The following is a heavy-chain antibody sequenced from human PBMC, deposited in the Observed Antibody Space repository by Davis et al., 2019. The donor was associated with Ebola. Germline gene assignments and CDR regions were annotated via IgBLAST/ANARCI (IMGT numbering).Heavy chain of an antibody. V-gene: IGHV1-3*01. CDR1: GYTFTSYG. J-gene: IGHJ4*02. CDR3: ARDFISSLDY. D-gene: IGHD6-13*01. Sequence: AASVKVSCKASGYTFTSYGISWVRQAPGQRLEWMGWINAGNGNTKYSQKFQGRVTITRDTSASTAYMELSSLRSEDTAVYYCARDFISSLDYWGQGTLVTVSS. CDR2: INAGNGNT.